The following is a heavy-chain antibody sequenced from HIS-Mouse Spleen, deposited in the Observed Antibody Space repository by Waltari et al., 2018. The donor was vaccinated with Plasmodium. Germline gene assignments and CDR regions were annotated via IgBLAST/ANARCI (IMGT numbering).Heavy chain of an antibody. CDR1: GGSFSGYY. CDR2: INHSGST. D-gene: IGHD3-10*01. J-gene: IGHJ2*01. CDR3: ARGRVLGTSSGYFDL. V-gene: IGHV4-34*01. Sequence: QVQLQQWGAGLLKHSETLSLTCAVSGGSFSGYYCSWIRQPPGKGLEWIGEINHSGSTNYNPSLKSRVTISVDTSKNQFSLKLSSVTAADTAVYYCARGRVLGTSSGYFDLWGRGTRVTVSS.